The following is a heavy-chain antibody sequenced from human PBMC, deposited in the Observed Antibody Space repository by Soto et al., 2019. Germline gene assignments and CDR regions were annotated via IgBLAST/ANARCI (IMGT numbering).Heavy chain of an antibody. CDR3: TTEFWTPLNYYYYGMDV. Sequence: GGSLRLSCAASGFTFSNAWMNWVRQAPGKGLEWVGRIKSKIDGGTTDYAAPVKGRFTISRDDSKNTLYLQMNSLKTEDTAVYYCTTEFWTPLNYYYYGMDVWGQGTTVTVSS. V-gene: IGHV3-15*07. CDR1: GFTFSNAW. D-gene: IGHD3-3*01. J-gene: IGHJ6*02. CDR2: IKSKIDGGTT.